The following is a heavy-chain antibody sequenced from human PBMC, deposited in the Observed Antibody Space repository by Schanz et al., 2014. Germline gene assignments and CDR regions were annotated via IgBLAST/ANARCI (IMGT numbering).Heavy chain of an antibody. CDR2: IDGEGGDT. J-gene: IGHJ5*02. Sequence: EVQLVESGGGLVQPGGSLRLSCATSGFTFSTYAMHWFRQGPGKGLSWVSRIDGEGGDTRYADSVKGRFTVFRDNARNMVFLQMNSLRVDDTGVYYCVRDERISSGVWFDPWGQGTLVTVSS. CDR3: VRDERISSGVWFDP. D-gene: IGHD6-19*01. V-gene: IGHV3-74*01. CDR1: GFTFSTYA.